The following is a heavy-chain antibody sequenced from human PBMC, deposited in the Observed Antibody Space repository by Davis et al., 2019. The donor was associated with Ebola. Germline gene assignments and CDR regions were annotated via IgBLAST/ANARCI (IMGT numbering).Heavy chain of an antibody. CDR1: GGSISSSSYY. Sequence: SETLSLTCTVSGGSISSSSYYWGWIRQPPGKGLEWIGSIYYSGSTYYNPSLKSRLTISVDSSKNQFSLKLSSVTVADTAVYYCARRTRSVMSTIFHDAFDIWGQGTMVTVSS. CDR2: IYYSGST. D-gene: IGHD5-24*01. CDR3: ARRTRSVMSTIFHDAFDI. V-gene: IGHV4-39*07. J-gene: IGHJ3*02.